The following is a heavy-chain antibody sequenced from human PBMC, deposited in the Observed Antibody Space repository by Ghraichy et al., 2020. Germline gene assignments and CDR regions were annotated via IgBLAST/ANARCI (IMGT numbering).Heavy chain of an antibody. J-gene: IGHJ4*02. D-gene: IGHD1-14*01. V-gene: IGHV3-23*01. Sequence: GGSLRLSCAASGFTFSSDAMGWVRQAPGKGLEWVSAVSGSGATTYYADSVRGRFTISRDNSKNTLYLQMNSLRAEDTAVYYCAKRGTEKKVYYFDYWGQGTRVTVTS. CDR3: AKRGTEKKVYYFDY. CDR1: GFTFSSDA. CDR2: VSGSGATT.